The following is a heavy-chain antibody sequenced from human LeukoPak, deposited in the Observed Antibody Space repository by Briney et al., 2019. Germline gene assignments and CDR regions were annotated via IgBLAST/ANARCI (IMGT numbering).Heavy chain of an antibody. CDR2: ISSSSSYI. CDR3: ARERGQWLVRSYFDY. V-gene: IGHV3-21*01. D-gene: IGHD6-19*01. J-gene: IGHJ4*02. CDR1: GFTVSSSY. Sequence: PGGSLRLSCAASGFTVSSSYMSWVRQAPGKGLEWVSSISSSSSYIYYADSVKGRFTISRDNAKNSLYLQMNSLRAEDTAVYYCARERGQWLVRSYFDYWGQGTLVTVSS.